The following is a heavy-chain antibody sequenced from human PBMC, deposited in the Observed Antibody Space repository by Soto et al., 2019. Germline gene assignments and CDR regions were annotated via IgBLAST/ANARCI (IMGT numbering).Heavy chain of an antibody. Sequence: QVQLVQSGAEVKKPGSSVKVSCKASGGNFTSYAISWVRQAPGQGLEFMGGIVPLVGTTNYAHKFRGRVTITADESTSTVYMELSSLTSEDTAVYYCAKASGRSWYNWFDPWGQGTLVTVST. CDR1: GGNFTSYA. CDR3: AKASGRSWYNWFDP. J-gene: IGHJ5*02. D-gene: IGHD6-13*01. V-gene: IGHV1-69*01. CDR2: IVPLVGTT.